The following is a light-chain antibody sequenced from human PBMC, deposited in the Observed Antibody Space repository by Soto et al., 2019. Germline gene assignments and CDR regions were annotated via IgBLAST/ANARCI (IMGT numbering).Light chain of an antibody. CDR2: AAS. Sequence: ETVMTQPPATLSVSPGERATLSCCASQSVNSNLAVYQQKLGHAPRVLIYAASTRATGIPARFSGRGSETEFILTISILQSEDCATYYFPHYYASPWTFGQGTMMEIK. CDR1: QSVNSN. CDR3: PHYYASPWT. J-gene: IGKJ1*01. V-gene: IGKV3-15*01.